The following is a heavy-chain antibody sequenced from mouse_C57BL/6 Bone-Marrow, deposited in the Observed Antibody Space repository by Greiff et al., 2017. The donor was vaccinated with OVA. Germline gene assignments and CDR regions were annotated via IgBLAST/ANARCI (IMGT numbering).Heavy chain of an antibody. CDR3: ASPLWFAY. CDR2: IDPANGNT. Sequence: VQLKESVAELVRPGASVKLSCTASGFTIKNSYMHWVKQRPEQGLEWIGRIDPANGNTKYAPKFQGKATITADTSSNTAYLQLSSLTSEDTAIYYCASPLWFAYWGQGTLVTVSA. J-gene: IGHJ3*01. V-gene: IGHV14-3*01. CDR1: GFTIKNSY.